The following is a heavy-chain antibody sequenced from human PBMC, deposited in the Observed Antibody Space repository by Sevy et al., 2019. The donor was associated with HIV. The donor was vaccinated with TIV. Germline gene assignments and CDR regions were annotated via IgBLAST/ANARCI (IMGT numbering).Heavy chain of an antibody. CDR2: IYYNGHI. CDR1: GGSITSLY. J-gene: IGHJ4*02. Sequence: SETLSLTCTVSGGSITSLYWNWIRQPPGKGLEWIANIYYNGHINYNPSLKNRVTLSLDMSKNQFSLRLSSVTAADTAMYYCAGGNAWGRGYSWGQGTLVTVSS. V-gene: IGHV4-59*08. CDR3: AGGNAWGRGYS. D-gene: IGHD1-26*01.